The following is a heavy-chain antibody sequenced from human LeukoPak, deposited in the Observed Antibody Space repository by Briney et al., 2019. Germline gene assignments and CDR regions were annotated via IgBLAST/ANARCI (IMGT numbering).Heavy chain of an antibody. CDR1: GFTFSSYA. CDR3: ARDKGYYDSSGYYPYYYYYGMDV. CDR2: ISYDGSNK. Sequence: GGSLRLSCAASGFTFSSYALHGVRQAPGKGLEWGAVISYDGSNKYYADSVKGRFTISRDNSKNTLYLQMNSLRGEDTAVYYCARDKGYYDSSGYYPYYYYYGMDVWGQGTTVTVSS. V-gene: IGHV3-30-3*01. J-gene: IGHJ6*02. D-gene: IGHD3-22*01.